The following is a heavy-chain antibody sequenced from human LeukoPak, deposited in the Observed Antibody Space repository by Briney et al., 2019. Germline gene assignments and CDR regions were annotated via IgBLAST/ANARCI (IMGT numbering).Heavy chain of an antibody. V-gene: IGHV1-18*01. J-gene: IGHJ4*02. CDR3: AREGYCSSTSCLLGKGGFDY. Sequence: VASVKVSCKASGYTFTSYGISWVRQAPGQGLEWMGWISAYNGNTNYAQKLQGRVTMTTDTSTSTAYMGLRSLRSDDTAVYYCAREGYCSSTSCLLGKGGFDYWGQGTLVTVSS. D-gene: IGHD2-2*01. CDR1: GYTFTSYG. CDR2: ISAYNGNT.